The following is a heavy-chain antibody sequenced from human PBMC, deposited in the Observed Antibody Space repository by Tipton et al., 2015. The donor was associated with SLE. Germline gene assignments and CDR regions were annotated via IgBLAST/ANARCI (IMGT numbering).Heavy chain of an antibody. D-gene: IGHD6-6*01. CDR2: IYHSGGT. CDR1: GYSISSGYY. CDR3: ARGLIASRPPYFDS. Sequence: GLVKPSEILSLTCAVSGYSISSGYYWTWIRQPSGKGLEWIGSIYHSGGTYYNPSLKSRVNTSVDMSKNKFSLKVTSVTAADTAVYYCARGLIASRPPYFDSWGQGTLVIVSS. V-gene: IGHV4-38-2*01. J-gene: IGHJ4*02.